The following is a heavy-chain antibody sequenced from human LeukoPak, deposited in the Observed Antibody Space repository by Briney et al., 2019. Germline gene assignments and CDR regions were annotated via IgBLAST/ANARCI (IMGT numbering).Heavy chain of an antibody. CDR2: INSDGSST. J-gene: IGHJ4*02. CDR3: AKDVRCSSTSCLDY. V-gene: IGHV3-74*01. D-gene: IGHD2-2*01. CDR1: GFTFSSYW. Sequence: GSLLLSCAASGFTFSSYWMHWVRQAPGKGLVWVSRINSDGSSTSYADSVKGRFTISRDNAKNTLYLQMNSLRAEDTAVYYCAKDVRCSSTSCLDYWGQGTLVTVSS.